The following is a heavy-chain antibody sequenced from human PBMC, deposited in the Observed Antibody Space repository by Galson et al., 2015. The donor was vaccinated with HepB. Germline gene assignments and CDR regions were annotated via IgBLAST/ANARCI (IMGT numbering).Heavy chain of an antibody. D-gene: IGHD6-25*01. J-gene: IGHJ5*02. CDR1: GFTFSSYW. CDR2: IKQDGSEK. V-gene: IGHV3-7*03. Sequence: SLRLSCAASGFTFSSYWMSWVRQAPGKGLEWVANIKQDGSEKYYVDSVKGRFTISRDNAKNSLFLQMNSLRAEDTAVYYCARVGGSGWARKYNWFGPWGQGALVTVSS. CDR3: ARVGGSGWARKYNWFGP.